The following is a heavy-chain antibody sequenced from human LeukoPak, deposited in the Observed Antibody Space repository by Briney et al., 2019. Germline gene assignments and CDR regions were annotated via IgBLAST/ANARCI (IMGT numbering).Heavy chain of an antibody. J-gene: IGHJ6*02. CDR2: INAGNGNT. CDR3: ARDREWEPSGGYYYYYGMDV. CDR1: GYTFTSYA. Sequence: ASVNVSCKASGYTFTSYAMHWVRQAPGQRLEWMGWINAGNGNTKYSQKFQGRVTITRDTSASTAYMELSSLRSEDTAVYYCARDREWEPSGGYYYYYGMDVWGQGTTVTVSS. V-gene: IGHV1-3*01. D-gene: IGHD1-26*01.